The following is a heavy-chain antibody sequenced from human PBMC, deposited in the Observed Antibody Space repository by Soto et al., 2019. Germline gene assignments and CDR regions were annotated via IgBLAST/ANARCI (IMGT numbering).Heavy chain of an antibody. J-gene: IGHJ4*02. CDR2: ISYDGSNK. Sequence: QVQLVESGGGVVQPGRSLRLSCAASGFTFSSYGMHWVRQAPGKGLEWGAVISYDGSNKYYVDSVKGRFTISRDNSQNTLYLQMNSLRAEDTAWYYCAATWDGYSYGDGVYYFDYWGQGTLVTVSS. D-gene: IGHD5-18*01. CDR3: AATWDGYSYGDGVYYFDY. CDR1: GFTFSSYG. V-gene: IGHV3-30*03.